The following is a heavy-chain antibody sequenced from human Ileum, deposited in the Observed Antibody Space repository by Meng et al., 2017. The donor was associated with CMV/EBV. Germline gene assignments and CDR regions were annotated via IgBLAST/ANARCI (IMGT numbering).Heavy chain of an antibody. D-gene: IGHD1-26*01. CDR3: ARGPGGWDLTTNCFDS. Sequence: SGYTFTDYYLHWVRQAPGQGLECMGWINPNSGVTNYAQNFQGRVTMTRDTSISTAYMELNRLTSDDTAVYYCARGPGGWDLTTNCFDSWGQGTPVTVSS. J-gene: IGHJ4*02. V-gene: IGHV1-2*02. CDR2: INPNSGVT. CDR1: GYTFTDYY.